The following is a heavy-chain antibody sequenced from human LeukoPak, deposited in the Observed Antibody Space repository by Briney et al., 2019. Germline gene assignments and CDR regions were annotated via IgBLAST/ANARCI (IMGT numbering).Heavy chain of an antibody. D-gene: IGHD3-16*01. V-gene: IGHV3-7*02. J-gene: IGHJ5*02. CDR2: TKEDGSVK. Sequence: GGSLRLSCLVSGXTLSSNWMSWVRQAPGKGLEWVGNTKEDGSVKYYVDSVKGRLTISRDNAKNSLYLQMNSLRAEDTAVYYCASQSFGRFDPWGQGTRVTVSS. CDR1: GXTLSSNW. CDR3: ASQSFGRFDP.